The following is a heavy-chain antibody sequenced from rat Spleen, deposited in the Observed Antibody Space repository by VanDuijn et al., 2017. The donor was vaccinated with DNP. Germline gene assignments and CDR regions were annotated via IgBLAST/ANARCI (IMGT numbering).Heavy chain of an antibody. Sequence: VQLKESGPGLVQPSQTLSLTCTVSGFSLTSDGVHWFRQPPGKGLEWMGIIYYDGNTDYNSAIKSRLSISRDTSKSQVFLKLNILQTEDTAIYYCTRGGQPWFAYWGQGTLVTVSS. V-gene: IGHV2-17*01. CDR3: TRGGQPWFAY. CDR2: IYYDGNT. D-gene: IGHD3-4*01. CDR1: GFSLTSDG. J-gene: IGHJ3*01.